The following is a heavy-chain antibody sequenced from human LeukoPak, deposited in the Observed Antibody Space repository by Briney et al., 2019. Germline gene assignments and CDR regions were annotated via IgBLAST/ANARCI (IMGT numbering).Heavy chain of an antibody. CDR2: ISYDGSNK. J-gene: IGHJ6*02. CDR3: AKDWSTYYYYNGMDV. CDR1: GFTFSSYG. V-gene: IGHV3-30*18. Sequence: PGRSLRLSCAASGFTFSSYGMHWVRQAPGKGLEWVAVISYDGSNKYYADSVKGRFTISRDNSKNTLYLQMNSLRAEDTAVYYCAKDWSTYYYYNGMDVWGQGTTVTVSS.